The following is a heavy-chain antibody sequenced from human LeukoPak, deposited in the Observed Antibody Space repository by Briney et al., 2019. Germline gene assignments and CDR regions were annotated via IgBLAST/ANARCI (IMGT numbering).Heavy chain of an antibody. D-gene: IGHD4-17*01. J-gene: IGHJ5*02. Sequence: SETLSLTCSVSDYSISDGYYWGWLRQPPGKGLEWIGSIHHIGSTYYNPSLKSRVTISLDTSKNQLSLKVNSVTAADTAVYYCARIGDYGDYVNWFDPWGQGTLVTVSS. CDR2: IHHIGST. CDR1: DYSISDGYY. CDR3: ARIGDYGDYVNWFDP. V-gene: IGHV4-38-2*02.